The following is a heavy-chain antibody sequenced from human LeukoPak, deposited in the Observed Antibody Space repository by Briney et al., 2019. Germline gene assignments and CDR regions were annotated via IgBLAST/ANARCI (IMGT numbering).Heavy chain of an antibody. Sequence: PGGSLRLSCTASGFTFGDYAMSWVRQAPGKRLEWVGFIRSKGYGGTAEYAASVKGRFTISRDDSKSIAYLQMNSLKTEDTAAYYCTRCSGGSCPPSRLKYYFDYWGQGTLLTVSS. CDR2: IRSKGYGGTA. J-gene: IGHJ4*02. CDR1: GFTFGDYA. D-gene: IGHD2-15*01. V-gene: IGHV3-49*04. CDR3: TRCSGGSCPPSRLKYYFDY.